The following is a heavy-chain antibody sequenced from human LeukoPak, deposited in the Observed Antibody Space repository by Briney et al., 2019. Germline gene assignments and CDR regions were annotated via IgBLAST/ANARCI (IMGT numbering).Heavy chain of an antibody. D-gene: IGHD6-13*01. J-gene: IGHJ5*02. CDR1: GGSIDSNS. Sequence: SETLSLTCTVSGGSIDSNSWTWIRQPPEKGLEWIGYIYYSGTTNYNPSLESRVTMSVDMSKNQFSLKLSSVTAADTAVYYCARRSSSWKNWFDPWGQGTLVTVSS. V-gene: IGHV4-59*01. CDR3: ARRSSSWKNWFDP. CDR2: IYYSGTT.